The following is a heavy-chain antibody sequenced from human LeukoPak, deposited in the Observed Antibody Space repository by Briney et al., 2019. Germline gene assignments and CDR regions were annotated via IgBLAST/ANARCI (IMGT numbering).Heavy chain of an antibody. CDR1: GGSISSYY. J-gene: IGHJ4*02. Sequence: SETLSLTCTVSGGSISSYYWSWIRQPPGKGPEWIGYIYYSGTTNYNPSLKSRVAISVDTSKNQFSLKLSSVTAADTAVYYCARGVYIAAAQYGYWGQGTLVTVSS. D-gene: IGHD6-13*01. CDR2: IYYSGTT. CDR3: ARGVYIAAAQYGY. V-gene: IGHV4-59*01.